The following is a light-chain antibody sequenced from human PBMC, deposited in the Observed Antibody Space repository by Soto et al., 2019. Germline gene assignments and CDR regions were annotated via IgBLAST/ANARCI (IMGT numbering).Light chain of an antibody. V-gene: IGKV1-39*01. Sequence: DIEMSPPTSSLSASVGDRGTITCRSRQSISSYLNWYQQKPRKAPKTLIYAAFSLQSGVPSRFSGSGSGTDFTLTLSSLQPEELATYDCQQSYSTPITVGPGTRREIK. CDR2: AAF. CDR1: QSISSY. CDR3: QQSYSTPIT. J-gene: IGKJ5*01.